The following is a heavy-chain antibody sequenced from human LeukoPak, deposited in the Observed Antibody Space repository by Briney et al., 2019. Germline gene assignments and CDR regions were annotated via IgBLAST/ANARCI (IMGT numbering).Heavy chain of an antibody. CDR1: GFTFSSYG. V-gene: IGHV3-30*18. J-gene: IGHJ6*02. D-gene: IGHD6-13*01. CDR3: AKVGQQSSYGMDV. Sequence: GGSLRLSCAASGFTFSSYGMHWVRQAPGKGLEWVAVISYDGSNKYYADSVKGRFTISRDNSKNTLYLQMNSLRAEDTAVYYCAKVGQQSSYGMDVWGQGTTVTVSS. CDR2: ISYDGSNK.